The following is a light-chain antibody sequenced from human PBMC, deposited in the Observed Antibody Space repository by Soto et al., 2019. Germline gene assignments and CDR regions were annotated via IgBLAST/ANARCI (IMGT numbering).Light chain of an antibody. CDR1: QSINAW. Sequence: DIQMTQSPSTLSASVGDRVTITCRASQSINAWLAWYQQKPGKAPKLLIYDVSSLQSGVPSRFSGSGSGTQFTLTISSLQPDDFATYYCQQFHSYSLTFGGGTKVEIK. V-gene: IGKV1-5*01. CDR2: DVS. CDR3: QQFHSYSLT. J-gene: IGKJ4*01.